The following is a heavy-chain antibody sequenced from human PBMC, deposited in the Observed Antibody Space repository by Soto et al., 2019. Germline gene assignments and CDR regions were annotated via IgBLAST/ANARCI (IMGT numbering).Heavy chain of an antibody. V-gene: IGHV4-59*08. CDR3: ARQGHSNYKYFQH. J-gene: IGHJ1*01. D-gene: IGHD4-4*01. CDR1: GGSISSYY. CDR2: IYYSGST. Sequence: SETLSLTCTVSGGSISSYYWSWIRQPPGKGLEWIGYIYYSGSTNYNPSLKSRVTISVDTSKNQFSLKLSSVTAADTAVYYCARQGHSNYKYFQHWGQGTLVTVSS.